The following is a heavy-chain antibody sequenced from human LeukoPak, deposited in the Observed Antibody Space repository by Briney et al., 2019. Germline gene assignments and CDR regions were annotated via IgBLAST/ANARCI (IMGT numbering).Heavy chain of an antibody. J-gene: IGHJ4*02. CDR1: GFTFSRYW. V-gene: IGHV3-74*01. D-gene: IGHD3-22*01. CDR2: INSDGSST. CDR3: ARSGYYDSSGYLDY. Sequence: GGSLRLSCAASGFTFSRYWMHWVRQASGKGLVWVSGINSDGSSTSNADSVKGRFTISRDNAKNTLYLQMNSLRAEDTAVYYCARSGYYDSSGYLDYWGQGTLVTVSS.